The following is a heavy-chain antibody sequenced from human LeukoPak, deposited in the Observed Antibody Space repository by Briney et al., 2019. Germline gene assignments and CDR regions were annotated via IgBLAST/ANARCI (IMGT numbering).Heavy chain of an antibody. D-gene: IGHD1-26*01. J-gene: IGHJ4*02. V-gene: IGHV1-2*02. Sequence: ASVKVSCKASGYIYTDYYLHWVRQACGQGLEWMGWINAKNGGTEYAQKFQGRVTLTRDTYISTAYMVLTSLGYDDTAVYYCARVTSGTYHYWGQGTLVTISS. CDR2: INAKNGGT. CDR1: GYIYTDYY. CDR3: ARVTSGTYHY.